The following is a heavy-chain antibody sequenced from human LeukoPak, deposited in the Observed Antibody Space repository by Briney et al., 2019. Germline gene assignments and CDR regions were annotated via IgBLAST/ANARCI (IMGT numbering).Heavy chain of an antibody. D-gene: IGHD6-19*01. CDR3: ASFRRYSSGSGGDY. Sequence: SETLSLTCTVSGGSISSTRYYWGCIRQPPGKGLEWIASVDYSGTTYYNPSLKGRVTMSVDTSKNQFSLKLISVTAADTAVYYCASFRRYSSGSGGDYWGQGTLVTVSS. J-gene: IGHJ4*02. CDR1: GGSISSTRYY. V-gene: IGHV4-39*07. CDR2: VDYSGTT.